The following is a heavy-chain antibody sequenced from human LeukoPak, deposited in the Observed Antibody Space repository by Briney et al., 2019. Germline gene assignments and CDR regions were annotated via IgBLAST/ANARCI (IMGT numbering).Heavy chain of an antibody. J-gene: IGHJ4*02. V-gene: IGHV4-39*02. CDR3: ARYTGVNGYYFDY. CDR1: GGSISSRSYY. CDR2: IYHSGGT. D-gene: IGHD2-8*01. Sequence: KTSETLSLTCNVSGGSISSRSYYWSWLRQPPGKGLEWIATIYHSGGTYYNASLKSRVTISVDTSKSHFSLKLSSVTAADTAMYYRARYTGVNGYYFDYWGQGTLVTVSS.